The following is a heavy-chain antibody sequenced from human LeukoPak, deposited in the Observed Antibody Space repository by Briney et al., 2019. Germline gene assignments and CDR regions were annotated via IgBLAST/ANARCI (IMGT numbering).Heavy chain of an antibody. CDR1: GGPISSNGYY. J-gene: IGHJ5*02. D-gene: IGHD3-10*01. CDR2: IYYGGTT. CDR3: ARGPPLLWFGELKEFWFDP. Sequence: SETLSLTCTVSGGPISSNGYYWGWFRQPPGKGLEWVGSIYYGGTTSYNPSLKSRGTISVDTSKNQVSLKLSSVTAADTAVYYCARGPPLLWFGELKEFWFDPWGQGTLATVSS. V-gene: IGHV4-39*07.